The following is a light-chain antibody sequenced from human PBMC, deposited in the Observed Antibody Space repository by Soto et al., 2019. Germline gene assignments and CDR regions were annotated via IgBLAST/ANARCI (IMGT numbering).Light chain of an antibody. V-gene: IGLV1-40*01. CDR1: RSNIGAGYD. CDR3: QSYDTSLSGSV. J-gene: IGLJ2*01. Sequence: QAVVTQPPSVSGAPGQRVTISCSGTRSNIGAGYDVIWYQQLPGRAPRLLIFGNSSRPSGVPDRFSASKAGTSASLAITGLQADDEDDYYCQSYDTSLSGSVFAGGTKLTVL. CDR2: GNS.